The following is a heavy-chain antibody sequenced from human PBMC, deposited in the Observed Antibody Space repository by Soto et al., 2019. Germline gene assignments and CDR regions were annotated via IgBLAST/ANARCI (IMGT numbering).Heavy chain of an antibody. CDR3: VGGDYHGTPGLFSDVFDI. Sequence: GGSLRLSCAASGFTFSTYWMSWVRQAPGKGLEWVANIKPDGSEKWYVDSVKGRFTISRDNAKNSLYLQMISLRVEDTAMYYSVGGDYHGTPGLFSDVFDIGGQGKMVTV. V-gene: IGHV3-7*04. CDR1: GFTFSTYW. J-gene: IGHJ3*02. CDR2: IKPDGSEK. D-gene: IGHD3-10*01.